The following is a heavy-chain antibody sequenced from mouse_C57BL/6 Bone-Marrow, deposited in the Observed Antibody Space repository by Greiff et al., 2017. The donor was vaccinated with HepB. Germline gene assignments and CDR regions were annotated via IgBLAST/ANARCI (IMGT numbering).Heavy chain of an antibody. CDR2: IDPSDSYT. D-gene: IGHD5-1*01. Sequence: QVQLQQSGAELVMPGASVKLSCKASGYTFTSYWMHWVKQRPGQGLEWIGEIDPSDSYTNYNQKFKGKSTLTVDKSSSTAYMQLSSLTSEDSAVYYCATYRFAYWGQGTLVTVSA. CDR1: GYTFTSYW. J-gene: IGHJ3*01. V-gene: IGHV1-69*01. CDR3: ATYRFAY.